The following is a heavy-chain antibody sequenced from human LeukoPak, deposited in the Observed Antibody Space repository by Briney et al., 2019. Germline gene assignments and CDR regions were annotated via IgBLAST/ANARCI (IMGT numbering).Heavy chain of an antibody. CDR1: GSSISSSSYY. J-gene: IGHJ3*02. CDR2: IYYSGST. V-gene: IGHV4-39*01. CDR3: ARHIITIFSVVAFDI. D-gene: IGHD3-9*01. Sequence: SETLSLTWTVSGSSISSSSYYWGWIRQPPGKGLEWIGSIYYSGSTYYNPSLKSRVTISVDTSKNQFSLKLSSVTAADTAVYYCARHIITIFSVVAFDIWGQGTMVTVSS.